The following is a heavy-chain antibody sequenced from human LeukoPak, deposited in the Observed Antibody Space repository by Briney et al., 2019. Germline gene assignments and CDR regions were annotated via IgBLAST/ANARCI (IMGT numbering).Heavy chain of an antibody. Sequence: PGGSLRLSCAASGFTFSSYAMHWVRQALGKGLEYVSAISSNGGSTYYANSVKGRFTISRDNSKNTLYLQMGSLRAEDMAVYYCARDSLGGDIDLNNWFDPWGQGTLVTVSS. D-gene: IGHD2-21*02. CDR1: GFTFSSYA. CDR2: ISSNGGST. V-gene: IGHV3-64*01. J-gene: IGHJ5*02. CDR3: ARDSLGGDIDLNNWFDP.